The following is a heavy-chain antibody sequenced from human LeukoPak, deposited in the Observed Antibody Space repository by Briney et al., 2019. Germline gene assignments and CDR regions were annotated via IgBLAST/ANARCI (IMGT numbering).Heavy chain of an antibody. CDR1: GGSISSNYY. CDR3: ARGFMAVAGMYNWFDP. D-gene: IGHD6-19*01. CDR2: IYNSGIT. V-gene: IGHV4-4*07. Sequence: PSETLSLTCTVSGGSISSNYYWSWIRQPAGQGLEYIGRIYNSGITNYNPSLKSRVTISVDTSKNQFSLKLSSVTAADTAVYYCARGFMAVAGMYNWFDPWGQGTLVTVSS. J-gene: IGHJ5*02.